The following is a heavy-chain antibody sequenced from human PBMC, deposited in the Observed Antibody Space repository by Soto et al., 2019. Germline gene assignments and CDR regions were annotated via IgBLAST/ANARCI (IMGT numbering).Heavy chain of an antibody. Sequence: ESGGGVVQPGRSLRLSCAASGFTFSSYGMHWVRQAPGKGLEWVAVISYDGSNKYYADSVKGRFTISGDNSKNTLYLQMNSLRAEDTAVYYCAKAARNVVVTAPYDYWGQGTLVTVSS. CDR2: ISYDGSNK. D-gene: IGHD2-21*02. V-gene: IGHV3-30*18. CDR1: GFTFSSYG. CDR3: AKAARNVVVTAPYDY. J-gene: IGHJ4*02.